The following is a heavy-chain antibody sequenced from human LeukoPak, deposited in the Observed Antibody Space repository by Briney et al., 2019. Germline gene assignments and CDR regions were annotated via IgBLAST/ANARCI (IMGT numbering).Heavy chain of an antibody. CDR3: AKDTLERDYYYGMDV. CDR1: GFTFDDYA. D-gene: IGHD1-1*01. V-gene: IGHV3-9*01. CDR2: ISWFSGSI. J-gene: IGHJ6*02. Sequence: GRSLRLSCAASGFTFDDYAIHWVRQAPGKGLEWVSGISWFSGSIAYADSVKGRFTISRDNAKNSLYLQMNSLRAEDTALYYCAKDTLERDYYYGMDVWGQGTTVTVSS.